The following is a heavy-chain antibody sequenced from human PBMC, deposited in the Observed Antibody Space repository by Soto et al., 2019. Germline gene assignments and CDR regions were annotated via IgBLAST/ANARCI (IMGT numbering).Heavy chain of an antibody. CDR3: ARGGSRLTADY. Sequence: QVQLVQSGVEVKKPGASVKVSCKASGYTFSSYVITWVRQASGQGLEWMGWISPFNGNTKYAQKFQDRVTMTTDTSTSTAYMALRSLRSYDTAVYYCARGGSRLTADYWGQGTLVTVSS. CDR1: GYTFSSYV. V-gene: IGHV1-18*01. J-gene: IGHJ4*02. CDR2: ISPFNGNT. D-gene: IGHD3-16*01.